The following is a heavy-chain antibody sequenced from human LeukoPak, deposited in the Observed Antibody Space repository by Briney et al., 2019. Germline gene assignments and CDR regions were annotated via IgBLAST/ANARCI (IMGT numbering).Heavy chain of an antibody. Sequence: GRSLRLSYAPSGFTFSDYYMSWIRQAPGKGREWVSYISSSGTTIYYADSVKGRFTISRDNAKNSLYLQMNSLRAEDTAVNYCARVAVTINWFDPWGQGTLVTVSS. D-gene: IGHD4-17*01. CDR1: GFTFSDYY. CDR2: ISSSGTTI. J-gene: IGHJ5*02. V-gene: IGHV3-11*01. CDR3: ARVAVTINWFDP.